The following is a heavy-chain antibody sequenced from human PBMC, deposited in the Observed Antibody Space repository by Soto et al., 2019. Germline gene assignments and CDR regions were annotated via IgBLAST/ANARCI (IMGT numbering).Heavy chain of an antibody. CDR2: ISSSSSYI. V-gene: IGHV3-21*01. Sequence: EVQLVESGGGLVKPEGSPRLSCAASGFTFSTYNMNWVRQAPGKGLEWVSSISSSSSYIYYADSVKGRFTISRDNAKNSLYPKTNSMRAEVTGVYYCPGTGRDSYYNYYYTCGMDVWGQGTKVTVSS. D-gene: IGHD1-26*01. CDR3: PGTGRDSYYNYYYTCGMDV. J-gene: IGHJ6*02. CDR1: GFTFSTYN.